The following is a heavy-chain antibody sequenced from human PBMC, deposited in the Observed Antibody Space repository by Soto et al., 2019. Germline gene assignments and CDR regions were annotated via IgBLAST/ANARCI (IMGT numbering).Heavy chain of an antibody. J-gene: IGHJ6*02. D-gene: IGHD1-26*01. CDR3: ATTGMGLTLYYYYHGMDV. CDR1: GYTFTSYG. V-gene: IGHV1-18*01. Sequence: GASVKVSCKASGYTFTSYGISWVRQAPGQGLEWMGWISAYNGNTNYAQKLQGRVTMTTDTSTSTAYMELRSLRSDDTAVYYCATTGMGLTLYYYYHGMDVWGQGTTVTVSS. CDR2: ISAYNGNT.